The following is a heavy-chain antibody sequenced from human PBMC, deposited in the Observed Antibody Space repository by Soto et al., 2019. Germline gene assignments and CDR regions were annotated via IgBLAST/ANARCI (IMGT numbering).Heavy chain of an antibody. CDR1: GFTVSTNY. V-gene: IGHV3-66*01. CDR3: ATSTTSQLRFAY. J-gene: IGHJ4*02. CDR2: IYSDGIT. Sequence: EVQLVESGGGLVQPGGSLKLSCAASGFTVSTNYMSWVRQVPGKGLEWVSTIYSDGITYYTDSVKGRFTISRDNSKNKLYLQMNSLRAEDTAVYYCATSTTSQLRFAYWGQGTLVTVSS. D-gene: IGHD2-2*01.